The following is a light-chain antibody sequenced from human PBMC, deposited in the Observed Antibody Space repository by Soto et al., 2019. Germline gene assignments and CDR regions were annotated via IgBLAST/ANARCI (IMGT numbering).Light chain of an antibody. CDR3: QQRSNWPPIT. Sequence: IVFTQSPATLSLSTGERATLSCRASQSVSSYLAWYQQKPGQAPRLLIYDASNRATGIPARFSGSGSGTDFTLTISSLEPEDFAVYYCQQRSNWPPITFGQGTRLEI. J-gene: IGKJ5*01. CDR2: DAS. CDR1: QSVSSY. V-gene: IGKV3-11*01.